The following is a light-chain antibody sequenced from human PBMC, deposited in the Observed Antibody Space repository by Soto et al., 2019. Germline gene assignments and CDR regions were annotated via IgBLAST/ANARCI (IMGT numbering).Light chain of an antibody. Sequence: KTPPPPYLAAYLGAGDPLTCQASQDISNYLNWYQQKPGKAPKLLIYAASSLQSGVPSRFSGSGSGTDFTLTISCLQPEDSATYYCQQSYSTALTVAGGTKVDIK. J-gene: IGKJ4*01. CDR1: QDISNY. CDR2: AAS. V-gene: IGKV1-39*01. CDR3: QQSYSTALT.